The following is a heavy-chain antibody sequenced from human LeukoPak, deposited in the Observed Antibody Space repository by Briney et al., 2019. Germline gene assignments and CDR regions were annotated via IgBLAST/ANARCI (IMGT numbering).Heavy chain of an antibody. J-gene: IGHJ3*02. CDR2: INPSGGSA. D-gene: IGHD2/OR15-2a*01. CDR1: GYTFTGYY. V-gene: IGHV1-46*01. CDR3: ARYGTYYLDAFDI. Sequence: VASVKVSCKASGYTFTGYYMHWVRQAPGQGLEWMGIINPSGGSASYAQKFQGRVTMTRDTSTSTVYMELSSLRSEDTAVYYCARYGTYYLDAFDIWGQGTMVTVSS.